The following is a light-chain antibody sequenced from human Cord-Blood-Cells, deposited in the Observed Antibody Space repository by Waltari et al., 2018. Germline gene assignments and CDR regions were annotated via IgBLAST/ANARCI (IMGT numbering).Light chain of an antibody. V-gene: IGLV1-47*01. CDR3: AAWDDSLSGVV. J-gene: IGLJ2*01. CDR1: SSNLGSTY. CDR2: RNN. Sequence: QSVLTQSPSASGTPGQRVTIPRSGSSSNLGSTYVYWYQQLPGTAPKPLIYRNNQRPSGVPDRFSGSKSGTSASLAISGLRSEDEADYYCAAWDDSLSGVVFGGGTKLTVL.